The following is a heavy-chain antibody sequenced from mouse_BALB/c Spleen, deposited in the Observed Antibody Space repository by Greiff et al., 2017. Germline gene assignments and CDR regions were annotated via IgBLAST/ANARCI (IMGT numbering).Heavy chain of an antibody. D-gene: IGHD6-1*01. J-gene: IGHJ3*01. Sequence: EVKLVESGGGLVQPGGSLRLSCATSGFTFTDYYMSWVRQPPGKALEWLGFIRNKANGYTTEYSASVKGRFTISRDNSQSILYLQMNTLRAEDSATYYCARDSGATRLAYWGQGTLVTVSA. V-gene: IGHV7-3*02. CDR3: ARDSGATRLAY. CDR2: IRNKANGYTT. CDR1: GFTFTDYY.